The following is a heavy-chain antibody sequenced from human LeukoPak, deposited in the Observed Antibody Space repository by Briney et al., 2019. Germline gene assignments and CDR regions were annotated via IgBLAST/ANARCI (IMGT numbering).Heavy chain of an antibody. Sequence: ASVKVFCKTSGYTFTGNYMHWVRQAPGQGLEWIGRINPNSGGTNLAQKFQGRVTMTRDTSISTAYMELSRLRSDDTAVYYCAREGDGFNSWAYFDCWGQGTLVTVSS. CDR3: AREGDGFNSWAYFDC. CDR1: GYTFTGNY. CDR2: INPNSGGT. V-gene: IGHV1-2*06. J-gene: IGHJ4*02. D-gene: IGHD5-24*01.